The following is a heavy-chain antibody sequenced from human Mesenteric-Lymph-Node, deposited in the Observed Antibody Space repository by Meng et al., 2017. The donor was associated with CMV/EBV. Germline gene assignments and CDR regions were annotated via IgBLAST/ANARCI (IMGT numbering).Heavy chain of an antibody. CDR2: IRSKANSYAT. CDR3: TSVGPLNWFDP. V-gene: IGHV3-73*01. CDR1: GFTFSSCE. J-gene: IGHJ5*02. D-gene: IGHD2-15*01. Sequence: GGSLRLSCVASGFTFSSCEMKWARQASGKGLEWVGRIRSKANSYATAYAASVKGRFTISRDDSKNTAYLQMNSLKTEDTAVYYCTSVGPLNWFDPWGQGTLVTVSS.